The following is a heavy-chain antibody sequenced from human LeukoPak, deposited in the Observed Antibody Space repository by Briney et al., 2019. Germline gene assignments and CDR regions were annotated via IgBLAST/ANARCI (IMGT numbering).Heavy chain of an antibody. CDR2: INHSGST. V-gene: IGHV4-34*01. CDR1: GGSFSGYY. D-gene: IGHD2-2*01. CDR3: ARGRVIRYCSSTSCSKLLDY. J-gene: IGHJ4*02. Sequence: SEALSLTCAVYGGSFSGYYWSWIRQPPGKGLEWIGEINHSGSTNYNPSLKSRVTISVDTSKNQFSLKLSSVTAADTAVYYCARGRVIRYCSSTSCSKLLDYWGQGTLVTVSS.